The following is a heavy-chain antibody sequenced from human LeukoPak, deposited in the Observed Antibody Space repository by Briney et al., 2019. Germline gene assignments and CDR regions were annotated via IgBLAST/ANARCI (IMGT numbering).Heavy chain of an antibody. D-gene: IGHD6-19*01. CDR1: GYSFTRYW. CDR3: SRTYRSGWAFFDY. Sequence: GESLKISCKAGGYSFTRYWISWVRQMPGKGLEWMGRIDPSDSYTNYSPSFQGHVTISADKSISTAYLQWRSLKASDTAIYYCSRTYRSGWAFFDYWGQGNMVTVSS. V-gene: IGHV5-10-1*01. J-gene: IGHJ4*02. CDR2: IDPSDSYT.